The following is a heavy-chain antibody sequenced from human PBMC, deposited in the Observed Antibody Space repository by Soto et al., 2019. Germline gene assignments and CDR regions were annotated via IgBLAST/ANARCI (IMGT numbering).Heavy chain of an antibody. Sequence: QVQLVQSGAEVKKPGASVKVSCKASGYTFTGYYMHWVRQAPGQGLEWMGWINPNSGGTNYAQKFQGWVTMTRETSISTAYMELSRLRSDDTAVYYCGRPSSKGIAAAALDYWGQGTLVTVSS. J-gene: IGHJ4*02. CDR2: INPNSGGT. CDR3: GRPSSKGIAAAALDY. D-gene: IGHD6-13*01. CDR1: GYTFTGYY. V-gene: IGHV1-2*04.